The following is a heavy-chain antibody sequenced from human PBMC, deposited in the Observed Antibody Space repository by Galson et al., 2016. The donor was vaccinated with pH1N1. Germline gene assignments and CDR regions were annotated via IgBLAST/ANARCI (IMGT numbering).Heavy chain of an antibody. D-gene: IGHD3-10*01. CDR1: GDSISSKTFY. CDR3: ARGGEEILPCGEPHNWFDP. CDR2: LYSSGST. V-gene: IGHV4-61*02. J-gene: IGHJ5*02. Sequence: TLSLTCSVSGDSISSKTFYWSWLRQPAGKGLQWIGLLYSSGSTNYNPSPQGRVTMSPATSNNEFSLTMTSVTSADTAVYYCARGGEEILPCGEPHNWFDPWGQGTLVTVSS.